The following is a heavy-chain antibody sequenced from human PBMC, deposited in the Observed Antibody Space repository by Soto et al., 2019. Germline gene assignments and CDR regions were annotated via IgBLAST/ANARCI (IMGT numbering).Heavy chain of an antibody. V-gene: IGHV1-18*01. CDR3: ARVPEWNWFDP. CDR1: GYTFTSYG. D-gene: IGHD2-8*01. CDR2: ISAYNGNT. J-gene: IGHJ5*02. Sequence: QVQLVQSGAEVKKPGASVKVSCKASGYTFTSYGISWVRQAPGQGLEWMGWISAYNGNTNFAQNLQGRVTMTTDTATSTADMELRSLRSDDTAVYYCARVPEWNWFDPWGQGPLVTVSS.